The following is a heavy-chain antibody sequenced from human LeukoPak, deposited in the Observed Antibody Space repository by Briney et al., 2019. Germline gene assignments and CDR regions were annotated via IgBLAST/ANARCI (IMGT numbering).Heavy chain of an antibody. CDR1: GFTFSSYA. J-gene: IGHJ4*02. D-gene: IGHD3-3*01. CDR3: ARGGDFWSGYRFDY. CDR2: ISGSGGST. V-gene: IGHV3-23*01. Sequence: GGSLRLSCAASGFTFSSYAMSWVRQAPGKGLEWASAISGSGGSTYYADSVKGRFTISRDNSKNTLYLQMNSLRAEDTAVYYCARGGDFWSGYRFDYWGQGTLVTVPS.